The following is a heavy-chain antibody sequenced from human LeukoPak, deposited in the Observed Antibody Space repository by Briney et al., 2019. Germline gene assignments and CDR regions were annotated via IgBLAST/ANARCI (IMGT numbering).Heavy chain of an antibody. Sequence: PSETLSLTCAVYGGSFSGYYWSWIRQPPGKGLEWIGEINHSGSTNYNPSLKSRVTISLDTSKKQFSLKVSSVTAADTAVYYCARNWIAAAGIGNWFDPWGQGTLVTVSS. CDR2: INHSGST. CDR3: ARNWIAAAGIGNWFDP. V-gene: IGHV4-34*01. J-gene: IGHJ5*02. CDR1: GGSFSGYY. D-gene: IGHD6-13*01.